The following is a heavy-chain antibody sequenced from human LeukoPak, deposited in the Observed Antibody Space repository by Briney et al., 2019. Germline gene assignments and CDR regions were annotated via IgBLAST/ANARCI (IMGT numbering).Heavy chain of an antibody. CDR2: ISAYNGNT. CDR3: ARAPTSLYGSGSKEDY. CDR1: GYTFTSYG. V-gene: IGHV1-18*01. J-gene: IGHJ4*02. Sequence: GASVKVSCKASGYTFTSYGISWVRQAPGQGLEWMGWISAYNGNTNYAQKLQGRVTMTTDTSTSTAYMELRSLRSDDTAVYYCARAPTSLYGSGSKEDYWGQGTLVTVSS. D-gene: IGHD3-10*01.